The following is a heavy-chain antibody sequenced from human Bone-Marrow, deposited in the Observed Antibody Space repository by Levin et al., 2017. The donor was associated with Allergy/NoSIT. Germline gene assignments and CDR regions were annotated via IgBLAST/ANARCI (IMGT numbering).Heavy chain of an antibody. CDR2: ISWNSDNI. CDR3: VKDFGVS. D-gene: IGHD2-8*01. J-gene: IGHJ4*02. CDR1: RFNIEDFT. Sequence: GGSLRLSCVASRFNIEDFTMHWVRQAPGKGLEWVSGISWNSDNIAYADSVKGRFTVSRDNAKNSLYLQMNSLRPEDTALYYCVKDFGVSWGQGTLVTVSS. V-gene: IGHV3-9*01.